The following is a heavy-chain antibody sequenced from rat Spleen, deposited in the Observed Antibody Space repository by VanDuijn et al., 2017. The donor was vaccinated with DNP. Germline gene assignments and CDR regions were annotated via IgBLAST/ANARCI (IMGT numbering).Heavy chain of an antibody. CDR2: ISPSGGST. CDR1: GFTFSNYG. CDR3: AISNYYDGSFDY. D-gene: IGHD1-12*03. V-gene: IGHV5-19*01. J-gene: IGHJ2*01. Sequence: EVQLVESGGGLVQPGRSLKLSCAASGFTFSNYGMHWIRQAPTKGLEWVASISPSGGSTYYRDSVKGRFTISRDNAKSTLDLQMDSLRSEDTATYYGAISNYYDGSFDYWGQGVMVTVSS.